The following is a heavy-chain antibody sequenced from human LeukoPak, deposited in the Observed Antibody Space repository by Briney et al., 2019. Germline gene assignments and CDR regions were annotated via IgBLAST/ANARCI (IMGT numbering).Heavy chain of an antibody. D-gene: IGHD6-19*01. CDR2: ISGSGGST. V-gene: IGHV3-23*01. CDR1: GFTFSSYA. Sequence: PAGSLRLTCAATGFTFSSYAMSRVRQAPGKGLKWVSAISGSGGSTYYADSVKGRFTISRDNSKNTLYLQMNSLRAEDTAVYYCAKGPQWLGPFDYWGQGTLVTVSA. J-gene: IGHJ4*02. CDR3: AKGPQWLGPFDY.